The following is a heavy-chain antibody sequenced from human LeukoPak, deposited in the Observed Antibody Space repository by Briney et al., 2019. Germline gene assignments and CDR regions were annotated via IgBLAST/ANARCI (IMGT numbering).Heavy chain of an antibody. CDR3: AKDIVGAALWGVFYYGMDV. CDR2: RSFDGSDK. CDR1: GFTFTTYG. Sequence: GGSLRLSCAASGFTFTTYGMHLVRQAPGKGPEWVAVRSFDGSDKYYADSVKGRFTVSRDNSKNTVYLQMNSLRPEDTALYYCAKDIVGAALWGVFYYGMDVWGQGTTVTVSS. V-gene: IGHV3-30*18. J-gene: IGHJ6*02. D-gene: IGHD1-26*01.